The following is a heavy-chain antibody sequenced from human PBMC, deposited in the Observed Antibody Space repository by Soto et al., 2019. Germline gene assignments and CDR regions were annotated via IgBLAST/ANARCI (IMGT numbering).Heavy chain of an antibody. V-gene: IGHV3-23*01. CDR2: ISGSGGST. CDR3: AKDNSPHTSSPLRLWLEGPDYYYGMDV. Sequence: QTGGSLRLSCAASGFTFSSYAMSWVRQAPGKGLEWVSAISGSGGSTYYADSVKGRFTISRDNSKNTLYLQMNSLRAEDTAVYYCAKDNSPHTSSPLRLWLEGPDYYYGMDVWGQGTTVTVSS. J-gene: IGHJ6*02. CDR1: GFTFSSYA. D-gene: IGHD3-10*01.